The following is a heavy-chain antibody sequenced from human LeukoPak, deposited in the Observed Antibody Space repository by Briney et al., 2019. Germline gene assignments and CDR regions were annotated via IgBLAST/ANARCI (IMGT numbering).Heavy chain of an antibody. CDR2: IKSKTDGGTT. D-gene: IGHD6-13*01. Sequence: GGSLRLSCVASGFTFTNAWMTWVRQAPGKGLEWVGRIKSKTDGGTTDYAEPVKGRFTVSRDDSKNTLYLQMNTLKTEDTAVYYCILASAGPAYWGQGTLVTVSS. CDR1: GFTFTNAW. J-gene: IGHJ4*02. V-gene: IGHV3-15*01. CDR3: ILASAGPAY.